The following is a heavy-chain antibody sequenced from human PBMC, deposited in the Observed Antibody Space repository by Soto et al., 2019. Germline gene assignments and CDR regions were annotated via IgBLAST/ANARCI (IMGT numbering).Heavy chain of an antibody. D-gene: IGHD6-13*01. V-gene: IGHV3-11*01. J-gene: IGHJ4*02. Sequence: QVQLVESGGGLVKPGGSLRLPCAASGFTFKNYYMTWIRQAPGKGLEWVSYISDSGSSIYYADSVKGRFTISRDNAKNSLLLEMNSLRGEDTAVYFCARQYSSMLDLWGQGTLVTVSS. CDR1: GFTFKNYY. CDR2: ISDSGSSI. CDR3: ARQYSSMLDL.